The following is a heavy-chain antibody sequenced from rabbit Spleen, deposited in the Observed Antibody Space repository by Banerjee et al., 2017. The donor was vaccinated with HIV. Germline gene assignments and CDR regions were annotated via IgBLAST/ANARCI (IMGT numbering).Heavy chain of an antibody. V-gene: IGHV1S40*01. Sequence: QSLEESGGDLVKPEGSLTLTCTAFGFDFSSNAMVWVRQAPGKGLKWIACIDTGSSGSTYYAAWAKGRFTISKTSSTTVTLQMTSLTAADTATYFCAREASSGWGVVSYYFNLWGPGTLVTVS. J-gene: IGHJ4*01. CDR1: GFDFSSNA. CDR3: AREASSGWGVVSYYFNL. CDR2: IDTGSSGST. D-gene: IGHD4-1*01.